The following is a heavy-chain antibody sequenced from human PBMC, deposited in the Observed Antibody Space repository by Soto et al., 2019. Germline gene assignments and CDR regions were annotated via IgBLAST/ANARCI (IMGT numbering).Heavy chain of an antibody. CDR3: AHAGDYDLLTFDH. D-gene: IGHD4-17*01. CDR1: GFSLSTYDMG. V-gene: IGHV2-5*02. CDR2: IYWDDDK. J-gene: IGHJ4*02. Sequence: QITLKESGPMLVRPAQTLTLTCDFSGFSLSTYDMGVAWIRQPPGKALEWLALIYWDDDKRYSPSLKDRLAISKDTSSNQVVLTITNMDPGDTATYFCAHAGDYDLLTFDHWGPGTLVTVSS.